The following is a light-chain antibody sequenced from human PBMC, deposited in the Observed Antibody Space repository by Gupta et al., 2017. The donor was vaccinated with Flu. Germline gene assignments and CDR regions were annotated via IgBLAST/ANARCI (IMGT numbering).Light chain of an antibody. V-gene: IGLV2-23*02. CDR2: EVS. J-gene: IGLJ3*02. CDR3: CSYAGSNTWV. Sequence: SITISCSATSGDVGSYNLDSWYQQEPGKAPKLMIDEVSKRPSGASNRFSGSKSGNAASLTISGLQAEDEANYYCCSYAGSNTWVFGGGTKLTVL. CDR1: SGDVGSYNL.